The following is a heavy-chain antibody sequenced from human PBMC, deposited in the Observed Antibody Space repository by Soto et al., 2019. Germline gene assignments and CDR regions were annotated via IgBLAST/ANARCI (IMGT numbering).Heavy chain of an antibody. V-gene: IGHV5-10-1*01. CDR2: IDPSDSYT. J-gene: IGHJ4*02. CDR1: GYSFTRYW. CDR3: ARTHPLADTDY. Sequence: GESLKISCKGSGYSFTRYWISWVRQMPGKGLEWMGRIDPSDSYTNYSPSFQGHVTISADKSISTAYLQWSSLKASDTSMYYFARTHPLADTDYWGQGTLVTVSS. D-gene: IGHD3-3*02.